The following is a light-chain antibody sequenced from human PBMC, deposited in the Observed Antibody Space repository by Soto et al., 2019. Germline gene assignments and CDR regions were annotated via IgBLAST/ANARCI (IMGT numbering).Light chain of an antibody. CDR3: QQYNFYSRT. V-gene: IGKV1-5*03. CDR2: KAS. Sequence: DLQMTQSPSTLSASVGDTVIITCRASQSISTWLAWYQQKPGKAPKLLIYKASSLQSGVPSRFSGIGSGTEFTLTISSLQPDDFATYYCQQYNFYSRTFGQGTKVEIK. CDR1: QSISTW. J-gene: IGKJ1*01.